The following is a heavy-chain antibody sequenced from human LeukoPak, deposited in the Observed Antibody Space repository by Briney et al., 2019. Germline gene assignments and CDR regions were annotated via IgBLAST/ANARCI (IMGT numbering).Heavy chain of an antibody. D-gene: IGHD6-13*01. CDR1: GFTFDDYA. V-gene: IGHV3-9*01. CDR2: ITWNSVTI. Sequence: GRSLRLSCGASGFTFDDYAIHWVRQAPGKGLEWVSGITWNSVTIAYGDSVKGRFTISRDNAKNSLYLQMNSLRAEDTALYYCAKGRGGSRWYSLDYWGQGTLVTVSS. CDR3: AKGRGGSRWYSLDY. J-gene: IGHJ4*02.